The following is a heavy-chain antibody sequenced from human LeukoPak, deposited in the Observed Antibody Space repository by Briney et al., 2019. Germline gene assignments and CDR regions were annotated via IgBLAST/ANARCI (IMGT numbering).Heavy chain of an antibody. CDR2: ISYRGSI. CDR3: ARQLGSGLDY. V-gene: IGHV4-39*01. CDR1: GGSLNSDIYY. Sequence: SETLSLTRTVSGGSLNSDIYYWGWIRPPPGKGLGWIATISYRGSIYYNPSLKSRITISVDTSKNQISLRLRSVTAADTAVFYCARQLGSGLDYWGQGTPVTVSS. J-gene: IGHJ4*02. D-gene: IGHD6-19*01.